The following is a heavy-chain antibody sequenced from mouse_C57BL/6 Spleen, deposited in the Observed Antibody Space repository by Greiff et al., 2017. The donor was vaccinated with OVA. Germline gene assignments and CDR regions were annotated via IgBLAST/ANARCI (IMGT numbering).Heavy chain of an antibody. Sequence: VQLQQSGAELVRPGASVKLSCTASGFNIKDYYMHWVKQRPEQGLEWIGRIDPEDGDTEYAPKFPGKATMTADTSSNTAYLQLSSLTSEDTAVYYCTTGGLRRAWFAYWGQGTLVTVSA. J-gene: IGHJ3*01. CDR1: GFNIKDYY. D-gene: IGHD2-4*01. V-gene: IGHV14-1*01. CDR3: TTGGLRRAWFAY. CDR2: IDPEDGDT.